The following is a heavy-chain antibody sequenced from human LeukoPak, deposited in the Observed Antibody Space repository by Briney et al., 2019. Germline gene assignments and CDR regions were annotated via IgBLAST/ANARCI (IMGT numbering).Heavy chain of an antibody. V-gene: IGHV4-34*01. CDR2: INHSGST. CDR3: ARVRPYYDSSGYIDF. D-gene: IGHD3-22*01. Sequence: SETLSLTCAVYGGSFSGYYWSWICQPPGKGLEWIGEINHSGSTNYNPSLKSRVTISVDTSKNQFSLKLSSVTAADTAIYYCARVRPYYDSSGYIDFWGQGALVTVSS. CDR1: GGSFSGYY. J-gene: IGHJ4*02.